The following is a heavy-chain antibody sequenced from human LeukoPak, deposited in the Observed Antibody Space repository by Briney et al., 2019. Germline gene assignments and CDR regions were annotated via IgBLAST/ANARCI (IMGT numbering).Heavy chain of an antibody. J-gene: IGHJ4*02. CDR3: AEFSNSPPFDY. D-gene: IGHD1-1*01. CDR2: IRFDGSKK. CDR1: GFIFSRDS. Sequence: GGPLRLSCAASGFIFSRDSMNGVRRAPGRGLEGVAFIRFDGSKKYYADSVKGRFTISRDTSKNTLFLQMNSLRVEDTAVYYCAEFSNSPPFDYWGQGTLVTVSS. V-gene: IGHV3-30*02.